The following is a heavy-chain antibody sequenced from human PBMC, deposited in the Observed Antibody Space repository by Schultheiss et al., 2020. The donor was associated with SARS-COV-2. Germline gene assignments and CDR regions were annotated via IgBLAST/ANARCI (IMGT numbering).Heavy chain of an antibody. J-gene: IGHJ6*02. V-gene: IGHV1-2*06. CDR3: ARPAGRGSTSYGMDV. D-gene: IGHD2-2*01. CDR1: GYTFTGYY. CDR2: INPNSGGT. Sequence: ASVKVSCKASGYTFTGYYMHWVRQAPGQGLEWMGRINPNSGGTSYAQKFQGRVTMTRDTSISTAYMELSRLGSDDTAVYYCARPAGRGSTSYGMDVWGQGTTVTVSS.